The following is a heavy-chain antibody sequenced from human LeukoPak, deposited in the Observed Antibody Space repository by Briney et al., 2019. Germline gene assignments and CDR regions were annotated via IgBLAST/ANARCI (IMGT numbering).Heavy chain of an antibody. V-gene: IGHV3-7*01. CDR1: GFTFSSYE. J-gene: IGHJ4*02. Sequence: GGSLRLSCAASGFTFSSYEMNWVRQAPGKGLEWVANINQDATEKYYVDSVKGRFTISRDNAKNSVYLQMNSLRVEDTAIYFCVKVAKFYYGSESNYFFEHWGQGTPVTASS. CDR2: INQDATEK. D-gene: IGHD3-10*01. CDR3: VKVAKFYYGSESNYFFEH.